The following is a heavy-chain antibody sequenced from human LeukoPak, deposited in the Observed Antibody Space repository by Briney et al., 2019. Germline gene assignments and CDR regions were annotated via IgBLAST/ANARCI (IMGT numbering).Heavy chain of an antibody. V-gene: IGHV1-2*06. Sequence: ASVKVSCKASGYTFTGYYMHWVRQAPGQGLEWMGRINPNSGGTNYAQKFQGRVTMTRDTSISTAYMELSRLRSEDTAVYYCATFGDYLYQNFDYWGQGTLVTVSS. CDR3: ATFGDYLYQNFDY. CDR1: GYTFTGYY. J-gene: IGHJ4*02. D-gene: IGHD4-17*01. CDR2: INPNSGGT.